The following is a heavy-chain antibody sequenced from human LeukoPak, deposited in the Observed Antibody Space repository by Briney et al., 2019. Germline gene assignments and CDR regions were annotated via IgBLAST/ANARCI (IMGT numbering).Heavy chain of an antibody. J-gene: IGHJ5*02. V-gene: IGHV1-8*01. Sequence: PNSGNTGYAQKFQGRVTMTRNTSISTAYMELSSLRSEDTAVYYCVVGYCSGGSCSLFDPWGQGTLVTVSS. CDR2: PNSGNT. D-gene: IGHD2-15*01. CDR3: VVGYCSGGSCSLFDP.